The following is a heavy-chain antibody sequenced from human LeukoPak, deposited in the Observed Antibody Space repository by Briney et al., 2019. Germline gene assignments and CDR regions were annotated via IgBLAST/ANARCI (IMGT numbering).Heavy chain of an antibody. V-gene: IGHV3-53*01. Sequence: GGSLRLSCAASGFTVSTNYMTWVRQAPGKGVDWVSIINTGGYTYYIDSVKGRFTISRDKSKNTLYLQMTFLNVEDTAVYYCARESGSYLQWGQGTLVTVSS. CDR2: INTGGYT. CDR3: ARESGSYLQ. J-gene: IGHJ4*02. CDR1: GFTVSTNY. D-gene: IGHD1-26*01.